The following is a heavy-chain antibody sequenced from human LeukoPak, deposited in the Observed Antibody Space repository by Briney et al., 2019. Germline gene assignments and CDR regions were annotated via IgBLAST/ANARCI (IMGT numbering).Heavy chain of an antibody. Sequence: SETLSLTCTVSGYSISSGYYWGWIRQPPGKGLEWIGSIYHSGSTYYNPSLKSRVTISVDTSKNQFSLKLSSVTAADTAVYYCARVWSGYLAFDIWGQGTMVTVSS. CDR2: IYHSGST. J-gene: IGHJ3*02. V-gene: IGHV4-38-2*02. CDR3: ARVWSGYLAFDI. D-gene: IGHD3-3*01. CDR1: GYSISSGYY.